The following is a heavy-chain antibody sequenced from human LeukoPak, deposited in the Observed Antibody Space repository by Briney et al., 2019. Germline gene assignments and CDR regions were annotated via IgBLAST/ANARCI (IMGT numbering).Heavy chain of an antibody. Sequence: GGSLRLSCAASGFTFSSYAMHWVRQAPGKGLEWVAVISYDGSNKYYADSVKGRFTISRDNAKNSLYLQMNSLRAEDTAVYYCAKDLERHIVVVTASAVDYWGQGTLVTVSS. J-gene: IGHJ4*02. D-gene: IGHD2-21*02. CDR3: AKDLERHIVVVTASAVDY. CDR1: GFTFSSYA. CDR2: ISYDGSNK. V-gene: IGHV3-30-3*01.